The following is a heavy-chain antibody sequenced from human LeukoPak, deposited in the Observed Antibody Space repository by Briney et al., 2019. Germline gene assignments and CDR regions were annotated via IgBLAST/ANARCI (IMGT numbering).Heavy chain of an antibody. V-gene: IGHV3-33*01. Sequence: GRSLRLSCAASGFTFSSYGMHWVRQAPGKGLEWVAVIWYDGSNKYYADSVKGRFTISRDNSKNTLYLQMNSLRAEDTAAYYCARDGGGRLARDCSGGSCYSGGAYYYDMDVWGQGTTVTVSS. CDR1: GFTFSSYG. D-gene: IGHD2-15*01. CDR2: IWYDGSNK. CDR3: ARDGGGRLARDCSGGSCYSGGAYYYDMDV. J-gene: IGHJ6*02.